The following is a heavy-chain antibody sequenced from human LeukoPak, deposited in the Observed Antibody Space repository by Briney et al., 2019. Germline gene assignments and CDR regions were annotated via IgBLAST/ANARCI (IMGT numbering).Heavy chain of an antibody. J-gene: IGHJ4*02. D-gene: IGHD5-18*01. CDR3: ARDRGYSYGYDLDY. Sequence: GGSLRLSCAASGFNFKAYNMNWIRRAPGKGLEWVSSISSSANYIYYADSLRGRFTISRDNAKNSLYLQMNSLRVEDTAVYYCARDRGYSYGYDLDYWGQGTLITVSS. CDR2: ISSSANYI. CDR1: GFNFKAYN. V-gene: IGHV3-21*01.